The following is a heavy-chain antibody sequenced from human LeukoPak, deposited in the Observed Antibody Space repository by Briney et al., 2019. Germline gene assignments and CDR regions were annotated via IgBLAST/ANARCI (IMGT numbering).Heavy chain of an antibody. V-gene: IGHV3-48*04. J-gene: IGHJ3*02. CDR3: AREVRPMIVVVWGAFDI. CDR2: ISSSGSTI. D-gene: IGHD3-22*01. CDR1: GFTFSSFN. Sequence: GGSLRLSCAASGFTFSSFNMNWVRQAPGQGLEWVSYISSSGSTIYYADSVKGRSTISRDSAKNSLYLQMNSLRAEDTAVYYCAREVRPMIVVVWGAFDIWGQGTMVTVSS.